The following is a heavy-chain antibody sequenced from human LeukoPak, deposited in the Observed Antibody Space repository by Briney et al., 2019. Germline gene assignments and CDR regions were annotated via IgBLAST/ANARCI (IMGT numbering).Heavy chain of an antibody. D-gene: IGHD3-22*01. CDR1: GYSFSSYW. Sequence: PGESLQISCKGSGYSFSSYWIGGVRPMPGKGLEWMGIIYPGDSDTRYSPSFQGQVSISADKSISTAYLQWSSLKASDTAMYYCARRGSGYHNDYWGQGTLVTVSS. CDR3: ARRGSGYHNDY. CDR2: IYPGDSDT. V-gene: IGHV5-51*01. J-gene: IGHJ4*02.